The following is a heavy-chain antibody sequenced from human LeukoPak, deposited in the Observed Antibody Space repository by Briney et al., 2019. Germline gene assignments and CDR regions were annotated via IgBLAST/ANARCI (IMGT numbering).Heavy chain of an antibody. D-gene: IGHD3-10*01. CDR1: GYTLTYLC. CDR3: ATEGRYGSGTYYMTY. J-gene: IGHJ4*02. V-gene: IGHV1-24*01. CDR2: FDPEYGET. Sequence: AAVKVSCKVSGYTLTYLCIRWVRQAPGKGLEWMGGFDPEYGETMYAKKFHGRVTITEDTSTDTAYMELSRLNSEETAVYYIATEGRYGSGTYYMTYWGQGTLLTVSS.